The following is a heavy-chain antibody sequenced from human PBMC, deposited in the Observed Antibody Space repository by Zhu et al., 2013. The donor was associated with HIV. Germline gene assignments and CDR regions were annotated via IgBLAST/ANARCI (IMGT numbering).Heavy chain of an antibody. Sequence: QVQLVQSGAEVKKPGASVKVSCKASGYTFTSYDINWVRQATGQGLEWMGWMNPNSGNTGYAQKFQGRVTMTRNTSISTAYMELSSLRSEDTAVYYCARGLYCTNGVCYLGYGMDVWGQGTTVTVSS. CDR2: MNPNSGNT. CDR1: GYTFTSYD. J-gene: IGHJ6*02. V-gene: IGHV1-8*01. D-gene: IGHD2-8*01. CDR3: ARGLYCTNGVCYLGYGMDV.